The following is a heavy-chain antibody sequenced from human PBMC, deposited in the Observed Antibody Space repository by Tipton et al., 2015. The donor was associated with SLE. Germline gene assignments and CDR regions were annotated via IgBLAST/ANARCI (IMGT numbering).Heavy chain of an antibody. CDR1: GGPLSSHY. D-gene: IGHD1-26*01. Sequence: TLSLTCTVSGGPLSSHYWSWIRQAPGKGLEWVGYISNSETTNYNPSLKSRVTISVDTSKNQFSLKLSSVTAADTAVYYCARHDGIVVGAPFDYWGQGTLVTVSS. V-gene: IGHV4-59*08. J-gene: IGHJ4*02. CDR3: ARHDGIVVGAPFDY. CDR2: ISNSETT.